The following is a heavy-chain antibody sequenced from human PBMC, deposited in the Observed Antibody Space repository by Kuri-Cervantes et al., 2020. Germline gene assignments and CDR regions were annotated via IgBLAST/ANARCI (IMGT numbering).Heavy chain of an antibody. V-gene: IGHV4-39*07. J-gene: IGHJ3*02. D-gene: IGHD6-19*01. CDR2: IYYSGST. Sequence: SETLSLTCTVSGGSISSGGYYWSWIRQPPGKGLEWIGSIYYSGSTYYNPSLKSRVTISVDTSKNQFSLKLSSVTAADTAVYYCARAAGTYAFDIWGQGTMVTVSS. CDR3: ARAAGTYAFDI. CDR1: GGSISSGGYY.